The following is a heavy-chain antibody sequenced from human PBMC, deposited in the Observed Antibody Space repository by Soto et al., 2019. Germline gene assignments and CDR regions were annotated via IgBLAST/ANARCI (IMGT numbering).Heavy chain of an antibody. Sequence: EVQLVESGGGLVQPGGSLRLSCAASGFTFNSYEMNWVRQAPGKGLEWISHISISVTITYYADSVKGRFTISRDNAKNSLYLQMNSLRAEDTAVYYCARGYYDSWSGNRDAFDIWGQGTMVTVSS. CDR2: ISISVTIT. V-gene: IGHV3-48*03. CDR1: GFTFNSYE. CDR3: ARGYYDSWSGNRDAFDI. J-gene: IGHJ3*02. D-gene: IGHD3-3*01.